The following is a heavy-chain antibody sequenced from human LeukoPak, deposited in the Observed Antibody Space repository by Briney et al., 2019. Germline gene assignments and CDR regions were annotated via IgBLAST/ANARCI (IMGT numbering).Heavy chain of an antibody. CDR3: ARGPRLRFLEWPSFFDY. D-gene: IGHD3-3*01. J-gene: IGHJ4*02. CDR1: GGSISSGDYY. V-gene: IGHV4-30-4*08. CDR2: IYYSGST. Sequence: PSQTLSLTCTVSGGSISSGDYYWSWIRQPPGKGLEWIGYIYYSGSTYYNPSLKSRVTISVDTSKNQFSLKLSSVTAADTAVYYCARGPRLRFLEWPSFFDYWGQGTLVTVSS.